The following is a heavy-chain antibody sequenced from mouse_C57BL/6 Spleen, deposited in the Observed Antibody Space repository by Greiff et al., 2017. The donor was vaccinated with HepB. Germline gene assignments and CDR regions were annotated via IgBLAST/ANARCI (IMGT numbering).Heavy chain of an antibody. J-gene: IGHJ2*01. CDR2: IEPSDSYT. Sequence: QVQLQQSGAELVKPGASVKLSCKASGYTFTSYWMQWVKQRPGQGLEWIGEIEPSDSYTNYNQKFKGKATLTVDTSSSTAYMQLSSLTSEDSAVYYCASNYYGPYFDYWGQGTTLTVSS. D-gene: IGHD2-1*01. V-gene: IGHV1-50*01. CDR1: GYTFTSYW. CDR3: ASNYYGPYFDY.